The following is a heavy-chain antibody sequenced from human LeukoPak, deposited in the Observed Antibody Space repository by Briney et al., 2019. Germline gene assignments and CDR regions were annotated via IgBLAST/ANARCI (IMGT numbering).Heavy chain of an antibody. D-gene: IGHD6-6*01. CDR1: GFTFSSYW. V-gene: IGHV3-7*04. Sequence: PGGSLRLSCAASGFTFSSYWMSWVRQAPGKGLEWVANIKQDGSEKYYVDSVKGRFTISRDNAKNSLYLQMNSLRAEDTAVYYCAGGDYIAALDYWGQGTLVTVSS. CDR2: IKQDGSEK. J-gene: IGHJ4*02. CDR3: AGGDYIAALDY.